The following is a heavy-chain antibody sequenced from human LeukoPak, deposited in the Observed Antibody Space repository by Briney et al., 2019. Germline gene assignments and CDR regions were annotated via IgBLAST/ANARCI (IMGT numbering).Heavy chain of an antibody. CDR1: GFSFSSYS. CDR2: ISSYDGSNQ. V-gene: IGHV3-30-3*01. D-gene: IGHD1-26*01. CDR3: ARLVRSGSYPYYYYGMDV. Sequence: GGSLRLSCVVSGFSFSSYSLHWVRQAPGRGLEWVAVISSYDGSNQYYADSVKGRFTISRDNSIHTLYLQMNSLRVEDTAVYYCARLVRSGSYPYYYYGMDVWGQGTTVTVSS. J-gene: IGHJ6*02.